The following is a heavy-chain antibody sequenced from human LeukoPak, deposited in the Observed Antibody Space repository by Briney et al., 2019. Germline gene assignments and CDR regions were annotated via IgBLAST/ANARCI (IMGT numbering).Heavy chain of an antibody. J-gene: IGHJ4*02. CDR3: ARVAGAPGIDY. Sequence: GGSLRLSCAASGFTFSSYSMNWVRQAPGKGLEWVSSISSSSSYIYHADSVKGRFTISRDNAKNSLYLQMNSLRAEDTAVYYCARVAGAPGIDYWGQGTLVTVSS. CDR1: GFTFSSYS. V-gene: IGHV3-21*01. D-gene: IGHD1-26*01. CDR2: ISSSSSYI.